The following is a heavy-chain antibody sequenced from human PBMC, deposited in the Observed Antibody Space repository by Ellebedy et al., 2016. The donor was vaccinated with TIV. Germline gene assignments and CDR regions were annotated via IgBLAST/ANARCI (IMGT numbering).Heavy chain of an antibody. CDR1: GYTFTGYY. V-gene: IGHV1-2*02. D-gene: IGHD2-2*01. J-gene: IGHJ4*02. CDR3: ARDFWYGQSTSTRAGDY. CDR2: IDPTSGKT. Sequence: AASVNVSCKTSGYTFTGYYIHWVRQAPGQGLEWMGWIDPTSGKTNYGQKFQVMVTLTRDTSITTAYMEMSSLRSNDPAVYYCARDFWYGQSTSTRAGDYWGQGTLVTVSS.